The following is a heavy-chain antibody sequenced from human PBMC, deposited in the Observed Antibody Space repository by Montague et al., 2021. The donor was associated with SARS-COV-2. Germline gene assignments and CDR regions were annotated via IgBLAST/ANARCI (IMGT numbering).Heavy chain of an antibody. Sequence: SETLSLTCTVSGGSISSYYWSWIRQPPGKGLEWIGYIYYSGSTNYNPSLKSRVTISVDTSKNQFSLKLSSVTAADTAVYYCARVLVLLWFGERGYWFDPWGQGTLVTVSS. CDR1: GGSISSYY. CDR2: IYYSGST. J-gene: IGHJ5*02. D-gene: IGHD3-10*01. V-gene: IGHV4-59*01. CDR3: ARVLVLLWFGERGYWFDP.